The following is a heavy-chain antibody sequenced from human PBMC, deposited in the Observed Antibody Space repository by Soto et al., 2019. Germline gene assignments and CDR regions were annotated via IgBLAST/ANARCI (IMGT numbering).Heavy chain of an antibody. V-gene: IGHV1-2*04. J-gene: IGHJ3*02. CDR3: AIVHDFWSGYYAFDI. Sequence: ASVKVSCKASGYTFTGYYMHWVRLAPGQGREWMGWINPNSGGTNYAQKFQGWVTMTRDTSISTAYMELSRLRSDDTAVYYCAIVHDFWSGYYAFDIWGQGTMVTVSS. D-gene: IGHD3-3*01. CDR2: INPNSGGT. CDR1: GYTFTGYY.